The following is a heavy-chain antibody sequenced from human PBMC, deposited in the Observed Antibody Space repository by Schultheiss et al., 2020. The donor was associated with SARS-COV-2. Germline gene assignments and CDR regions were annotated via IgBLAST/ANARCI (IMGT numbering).Heavy chain of an antibody. CDR1: GFTFSSYG. J-gene: IGHJ5*02. CDR3: AADGTYYYDSSGYST. V-gene: IGHV3-30*03. D-gene: IGHD3-22*01. Sequence: GESLKISCAASGFTFSSYGMHWVRQAPGKGLEWVAVISYDGSNKYYADSVKGRFTISRDNSKNTLYLQMNSLRAEDTAVYYCAADGTYYYDSSGYSTWGQGTLVTVSS. CDR2: ISYDGSNK.